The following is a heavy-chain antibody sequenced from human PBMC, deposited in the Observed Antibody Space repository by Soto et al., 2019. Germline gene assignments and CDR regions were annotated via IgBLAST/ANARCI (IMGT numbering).Heavy chain of an antibody. CDR1: GGTFSSYT. V-gene: IGHV1-69*02. CDR3: GGDPANWFAP. D-gene: IGHD2-21*01. CDR2: IIPILGIA. J-gene: IGHJ5*02. Sequence: QVQLVQSGAEVKKPGSSVKVSCKASGGTFSSYTISWVRQAPGQGLEWMGRIIPILGIANYAQKFQGRVMITADKSTSTAYMELSSLRSEDTAVYYCGGDPANWFAPWGQGTLVTVSS.